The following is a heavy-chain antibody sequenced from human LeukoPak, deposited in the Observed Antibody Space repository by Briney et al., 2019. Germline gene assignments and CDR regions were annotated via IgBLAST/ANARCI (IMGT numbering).Heavy chain of an antibody. V-gene: IGHV3-30-3*01. J-gene: IGHJ4*02. Sequence: GGSLRLSCAASGFTFSSYAMHWVRQAPGKGLEWVAVISYDGSNKYYADSVKGRFTISRDNSKNTLYLQMNSLRAEDTAVYCCARGRATNNYFDYWGQGTLVTVSS. CDR3: ARGRATNNYFDY. CDR2: ISYDGSNK. CDR1: GFTFSSYA. D-gene: IGHD3-10*01.